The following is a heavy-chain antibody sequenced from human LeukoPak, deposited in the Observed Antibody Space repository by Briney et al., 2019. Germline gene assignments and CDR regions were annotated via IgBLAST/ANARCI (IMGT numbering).Heavy chain of an antibody. V-gene: IGHV1-69*05. D-gene: IGHD4-11*01. Sequence: ASVKVSCKASGGTFSSYAISWVRQAPGQGLEWVGGIIPIFGTANYAQKFQGRVTITTDESTSTAYMELSSLRSEDTAVYYCARGVYSNYLSAFDVWGQGTMVTVSS. CDR1: GGTFSSYA. CDR2: IIPIFGTA. CDR3: ARGVYSNYLSAFDV. J-gene: IGHJ3*01.